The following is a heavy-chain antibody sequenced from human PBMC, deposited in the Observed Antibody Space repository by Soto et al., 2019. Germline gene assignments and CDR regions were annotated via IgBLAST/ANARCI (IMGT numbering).Heavy chain of an antibody. J-gene: IGHJ4*02. V-gene: IGHV4-30-2*06. CDR1: GASISYGGYS. D-gene: IGHD5-12*01. Sequence: SETLSLTCTVSGASISYGGYSWSWIRQSPGKGLEWIGYINHLETTFYNPSLESRLTLSIDRTKNQFSLKLNSMTAADRAVYYCARGGGYDSFDYWGQGILVTVSS. CDR2: INHLETT. CDR3: ARGGGYDSFDY.